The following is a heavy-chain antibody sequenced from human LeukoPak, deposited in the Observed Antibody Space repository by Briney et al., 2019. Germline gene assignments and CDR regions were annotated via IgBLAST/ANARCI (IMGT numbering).Heavy chain of an antibody. Sequence: SETLSLTCTVSGGSISSYYWSWIRQPPGKGLEWIGYIYYSGSTNYNPSLKSRVTISVDTSKNQFSLKLSSVTAADTAVYCCARVRISPGYYYYGMDVWGQGTTVTVSS. D-gene: IGHD3-3*02. J-gene: IGHJ6*02. CDR2: IYYSGST. V-gene: IGHV4-59*01. CDR1: GGSISSYY. CDR3: ARVRISPGYYYYGMDV.